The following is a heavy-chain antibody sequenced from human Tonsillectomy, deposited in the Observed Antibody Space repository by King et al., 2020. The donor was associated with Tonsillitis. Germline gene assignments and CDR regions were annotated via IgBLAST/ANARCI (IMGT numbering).Heavy chain of an antibody. D-gene: IGHD5-24*01. CDR1: GFTFSSYG. V-gene: IGHV3-30*18. CDR2: ISYDGSNK. CDR3: AKDXREMATINRLDY. J-gene: IGHJ4*02. Sequence: VQLVESGGGVVQPGRSLRLSCAASGFTFSSYGMHWVRQAPGKGLEWVAVISYDGSNKYYADSVKGRFTISRDNSKNTLYLQMNSLRAEDTAVYYCAKDXREMATINRLDYWGQGTLVTVSS.